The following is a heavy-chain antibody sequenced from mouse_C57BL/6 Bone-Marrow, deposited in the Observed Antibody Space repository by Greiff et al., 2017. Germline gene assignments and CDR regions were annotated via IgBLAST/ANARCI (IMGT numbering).Heavy chain of an antibody. CDR1: GFNIKDDY. CDR2: IDPENGDT. CDR3: TTGFRWYFDV. J-gene: IGHJ1*03. Sequence: VQLQQSGAELVRPGASVKLSCTASGFNIKDDYMHWVKQRPEQGLEWIGWIDPENGDTEYASKFQGKATITADTSSNTAYLQLSSLTSEDTAVCYCTTGFRWYFDVWGTGTTVTVAS. V-gene: IGHV14-4*01.